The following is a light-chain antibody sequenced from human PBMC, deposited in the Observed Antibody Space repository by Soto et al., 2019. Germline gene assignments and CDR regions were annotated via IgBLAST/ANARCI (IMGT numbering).Light chain of an antibody. Sequence: QSALTQPASVSGSPRQSITISCTGASSDVGSYTYVSWYQQHPGKAPKLMIYEASNRPSGVPDRFSGSKSGNTASLTISGLQAADEADYYCSLYTSENTYVFGTGTKLTVL. CDR3: SLYTSENTYV. CDR2: EAS. V-gene: IGLV2-14*01. J-gene: IGLJ1*01. CDR1: SSDVGSYTY.